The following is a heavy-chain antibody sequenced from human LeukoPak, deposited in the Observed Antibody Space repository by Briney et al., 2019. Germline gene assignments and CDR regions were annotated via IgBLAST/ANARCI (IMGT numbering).Heavy chain of an antibody. CDR1: GFTFSSYS. V-gene: IGHV3-48*01. CDR2: ISSSSSTI. CDR3: ARDEGRSFYDFGSGYYGRPRGWFDP. Sequence: GGSLRLSCAASGFTFSSYSMNWVRQAPGKGLEWVSYISSSSSTIYYADSVKGRFTISRDNAKNSLYLQMNSLRAEDTAVYYCARDEGRSFYDFGSGYYGRPRGWFDPWGQRTLVTVSS. D-gene: IGHD3-3*01. J-gene: IGHJ5*02.